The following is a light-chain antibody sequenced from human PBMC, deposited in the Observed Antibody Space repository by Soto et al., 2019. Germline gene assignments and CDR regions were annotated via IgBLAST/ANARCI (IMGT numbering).Light chain of an antibody. V-gene: IGKV3-20*01. CDR1: QSVSGY. CDR3: QQYGSSPGT. J-gene: IGKJ1*01. CDR2: VAS. Sequence: NGVTQSPVTVSLSTGVRATLSCRASQSVSGYLAWYQHKPGQAPRLLIFVASIRASDIPDRFSGSGSGTVFTLSITRLEPEDVAVYYCQQYGSSPGTFGQGTKVDNK.